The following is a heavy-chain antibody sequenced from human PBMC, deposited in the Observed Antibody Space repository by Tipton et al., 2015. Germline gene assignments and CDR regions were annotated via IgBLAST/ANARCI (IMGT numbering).Heavy chain of an antibody. CDR1: GFIFSSYS. V-gene: IGHV3-48*02. Sequence: GSLRLSCAASGFIFSSYSMNWVRQAPGKGLEWVSYISSRSSTIYYADSVKGRFTISRDNAKNSLSLQMNSLRDEDTAVYYCARVAIDDNVWGSYRDLYAFYIWGQGTMVTVSS. CDR3: ARVAIDDNVWGSYRDLYAFYI. J-gene: IGHJ3*02. D-gene: IGHD3-16*02. CDR2: ISSRSSTI.